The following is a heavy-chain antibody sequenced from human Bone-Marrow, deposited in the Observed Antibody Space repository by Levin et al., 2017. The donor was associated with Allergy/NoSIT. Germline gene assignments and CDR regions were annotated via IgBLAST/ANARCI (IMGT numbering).Heavy chain of an antibody. CDR1: GYTFTGYY. Sequence: ASVKVSCKASGYTFTGYYMHWVRQAPGQGLEWMGWINPNSGGTNYAQKFQGRVTMTRDTSISTAYMELSRLRSDDTAVYYCARGDHYETWYYFDYWGQGTLVTVSS. CDR2: INPNSGGT. D-gene: IGHD3-22*01. V-gene: IGHV1-2*02. CDR3: ARGDHYETWYYFDY. J-gene: IGHJ4*02.